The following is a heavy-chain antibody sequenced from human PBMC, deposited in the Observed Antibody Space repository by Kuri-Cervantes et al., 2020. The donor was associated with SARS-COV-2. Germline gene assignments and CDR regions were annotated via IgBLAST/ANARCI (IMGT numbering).Heavy chain of an antibody. CDR2: FYYSGST. CDR1: GGSISSSSYY. Sequence: SETLSPTCTVSGGSISSSSYYWGWTVQPPGKGLEWIGSFYYSGSTYYNPSLKSRVTRSVAPSKNKFSLKLTAVTAADTAVHYCARVGGEVAGTLYCQHWGQGTLVTVSS. V-gene: IGHV4-39*07. CDR3: ARVGGEVAGTLYCQH. J-gene: IGHJ1*01. D-gene: IGHD2-21*01.